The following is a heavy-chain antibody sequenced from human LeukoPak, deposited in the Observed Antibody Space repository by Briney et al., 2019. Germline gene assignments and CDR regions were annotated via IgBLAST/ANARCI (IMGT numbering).Heavy chain of an antibody. D-gene: IGHD3-9*01. V-gene: IGHV3-21*01. CDR1: GFTFSSFH. CDR3: ARDLFERYFDWLLPRRTYYYYGMDV. CDR2: ISSSSSYI. J-gene: IGHJ6*02. Sequence: GGSLRLSCAASGFTFSSFHINWVRQAPGKGLEWVSSISSSSSYIYYADSVKGRFTISRDNAKNSLYLQMNSLRAEDTAVYYCARDLFERYFDWLLPRRTYYYYGMDVWGQGTTVTVSS.